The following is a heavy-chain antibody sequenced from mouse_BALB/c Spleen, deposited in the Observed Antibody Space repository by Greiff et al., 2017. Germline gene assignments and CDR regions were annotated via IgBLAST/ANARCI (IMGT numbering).Heavy chain of an antibody. CDR2: INPSSGYT. D-gene: IGHD2-10*02. J-gene: IGHJ2*01. CDR3: TRKYGNYRGDYFDY. V-gene: IGHV1-4*02. Sequence: VMLVESAAELARPGASVKMSCKASGYTFTSYTMHWVKQRPGQGLEWIGYINPSSGYTEYNQKFKDKTTLTADKSSSTAYMQLSSLTSEDSAVYYCTRKYGNYRGDYFDYWGQGTTLTVSS. CDR1: GYTFTSYT.